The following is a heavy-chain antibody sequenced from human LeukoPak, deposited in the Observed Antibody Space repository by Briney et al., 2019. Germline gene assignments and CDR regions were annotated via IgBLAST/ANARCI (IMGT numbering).Heavy chain of an antibody. V-gene: IGHV3-7*01. CDR3: SGRSGFSSIY. D-gene: IGHD2-2*01. J-gene: IGHJ4*02. CDR1: GFSFDTHW. Sequence: GGSLRLSCEASGFSFDTHWMNWVRQFPGGGLEWVANIKPDGSAEYYLDSVKGRFSISRDNVKNLVYLQLNSLRTEDKAVYYCSGRSGFSSIYWGQGTLVTVSS. CDR2: IKPDGSAE.